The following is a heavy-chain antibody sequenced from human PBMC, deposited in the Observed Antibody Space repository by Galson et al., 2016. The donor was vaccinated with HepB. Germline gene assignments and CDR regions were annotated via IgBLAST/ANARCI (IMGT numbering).Heavy chain of an antibody. J-gene: IGHJ4*02. D-gene: IGHD3-16*01. V-gene: IGHV3-30*03. Sequence: SLRLSCAASGFTFRNYGMHWVRQAPGKGLESVAFTSFDGSNKYYADSVKGRFTISRDNSKNTLYVQMSSLRTEDTAVYYCARGEVFSGAVITFWGQGTLVTVSS. CDR3: ARGEVFSGAVITF. CDR2: TSFDGSNK. CDR1: GFTFRNYG.